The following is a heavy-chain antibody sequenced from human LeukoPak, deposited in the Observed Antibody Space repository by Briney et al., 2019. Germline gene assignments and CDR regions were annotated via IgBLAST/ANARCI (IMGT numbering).Heavy chain of an antibody. CDR1: GGSISSYY. CDR3: ARRPYYDFWSGYYPPFDY. CDR2: IYYSGST. Sequence: SETLSLTCTVSGGSISSYYWSWIRQPPGKGLEWIGYIYYSGSTNYNPSLKSRVTISVDTSKNQFSLKLSSVTAADTAVYYCARRPYYDFWSGYYPPFDYWGQGTLVTVSS. D-gene: IGHD3-3*01. J-gene: IGHJ4*02. V-gene: IGHV4-59*12.